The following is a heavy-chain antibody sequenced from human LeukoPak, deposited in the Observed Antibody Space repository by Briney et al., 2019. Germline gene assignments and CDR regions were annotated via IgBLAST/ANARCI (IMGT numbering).Heavy chain of an antibody. Sequence: SETLSPTCAVYGGSFSGYYWSWIRQPPGKGLEWIGEINHSGSTNYNPSLKSRVTISVDTSKNQFSLKLSSVTAADTAVYYCARGHSDIAVAGTSQLEAFDIWGQGTMVTVPS. J-gene: IGHJ3*02. CDR3: ARGHSDIAVAGTSQLEAFDI. D-gene: IGHD6-19*01. V-gene: IGHV4-34*01. CDR2: INHSGST. CDR1: GGSFSGYY.